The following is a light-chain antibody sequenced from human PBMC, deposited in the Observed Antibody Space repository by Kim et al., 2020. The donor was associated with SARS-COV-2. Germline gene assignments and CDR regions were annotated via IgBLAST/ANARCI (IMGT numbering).Light chain of an antibody. CDR3: QVWDKIAQAV. CDR1: DIAAKS. J-gene: IGLJ3*02. V-gene: IGLV3-9*01. CDR2: SSY. Sequence: SYELTQPLSVSVALGQTATITCEGNDIAAKSVHWYQVKPGQAPLLVIYSSYNRPSGVPDRFSASKSGNTASLTISRAQAGDEADYYCQVWDKIAQAVFGG.